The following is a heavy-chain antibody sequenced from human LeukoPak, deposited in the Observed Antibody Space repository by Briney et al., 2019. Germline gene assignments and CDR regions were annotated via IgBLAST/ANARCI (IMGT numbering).Heavy chain of an antibody. Sequence: KTSETLSLTCAVYGGSFSGYYWSWIRQPPGQGLEWIGQINHSEITNYNPSLKSRVTISLDTSKNQFSLKLSSVTAADTAVYYCARLPRGDIVVVPAARTSKNYYYYYMDVWGKGTTVTVSS. CDR1: GGSFSGYY. J-gene: IGHJ6*03. CDR3: ARLPRGDIVVVPAARTSKNYYYYYMDV. D-gene: IGHD2-2*01. V-gene: IGHV4-34*01. CDR2: INHSEIT.